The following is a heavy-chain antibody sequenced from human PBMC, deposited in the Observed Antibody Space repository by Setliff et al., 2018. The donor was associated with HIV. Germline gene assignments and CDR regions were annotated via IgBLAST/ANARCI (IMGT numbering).Heavy chain of an antibody. CDR3: TRITQYFDSYYFYYMDV. J-gene: IGHJ6*03. CDR2: IYDSGNT. V-gene: IGHV4-39*01. CDR1: GGSITSSDYS. D-gene: IGHD3-22*01. Sequence: SETLSLTCAVSGGSITSSDYSWGWIRQPPGMGLDWIGTIYDSGNTYYNPSLKSRVTISADTSKNQLSLKLNSVTAADTAVYYCTRITQYFDSYYFYYMDVWGKGTTVTVSS.